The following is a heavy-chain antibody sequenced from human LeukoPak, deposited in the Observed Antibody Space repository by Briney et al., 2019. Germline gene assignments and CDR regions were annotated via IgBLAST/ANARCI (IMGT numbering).Heavy chain of an antibody. CDR2: VKTSAGDT. J-gene: IGHJ4*02. Sequence: GGSLRLSCAASGFMFSNYVMSWVRQAPGRGLEWVSAVKTSAGDTYYADSVKGRFTISRDNSKSTVYLQMNSLGAEDSALYYCAKGQMATILGFDSWGQGALVTVSS. CDR1: GFMFSNYV. D-gene: IGHD5-24*01. CDR3: AKGQMATILGFDS. V-gene: IGHV3-23*01.